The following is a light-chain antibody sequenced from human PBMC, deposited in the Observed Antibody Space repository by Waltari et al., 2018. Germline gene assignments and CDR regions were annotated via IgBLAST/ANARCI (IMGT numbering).Light chain of an antibody. J-gene: IGKJ3*01. CDR3: QQYGSSPLFS. V-gene: IGKV3-20*01. CDR1: QTVRSTS. CDR2: GA. Sequence: VVLTQSPGTLSLSPGERATLSCRASQTVRSTSLAWYQHKPGQAPRLIIYGAHRATGPPDRFSGSGAVTQFTLTISRLEPEDFAVYYCQQYGSSPLFSFCPGTKLDIK.